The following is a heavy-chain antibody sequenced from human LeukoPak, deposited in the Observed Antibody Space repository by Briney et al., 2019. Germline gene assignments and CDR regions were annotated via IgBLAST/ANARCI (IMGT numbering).Heavy chain of an antibody. J-gene: IGHJ4*02. V-gene: IGHV4-31*03. CDR3: ARTSTVTRPYYFDY. CDR2: IYYSGST. Sequence: SETLSLTCTVSGGSISSDGYYWSWIRQHPGKGLEWIGYIYYSGSTYYNPSLKSRVTISVDTSKNQFSLKLSSVTAADTAVYYCARTSTVTRPYYFDYWGQGTLVTVSS. D-gene: IGHD4-17*01. CDR1: GGSISSDGYY.